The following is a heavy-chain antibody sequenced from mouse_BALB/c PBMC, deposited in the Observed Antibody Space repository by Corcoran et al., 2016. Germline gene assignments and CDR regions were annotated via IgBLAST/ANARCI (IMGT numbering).Heavy chain of an antibody. CDR2: INTYTGEP. J-gene: IGHJ4*01. CDR3: ARKGSYYAMDY. V-gene: IGHV9-1*02. Sequence: QIQLVQSGPELKKPGETVRISCKASGYTFPNYGMNWVKQAPGKGLKWMGWINTYTGEPTYADDFKGRFAFSLETSASTAYLQINNLKNEDMSTYFCARKGSYYAMDYWGQGTSVTVSS. CDR1: GYTFPNYG.